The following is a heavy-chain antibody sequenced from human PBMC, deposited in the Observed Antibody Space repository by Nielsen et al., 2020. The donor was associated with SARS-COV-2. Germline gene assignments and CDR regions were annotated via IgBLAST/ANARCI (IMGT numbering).Heavy chain of an antibody. CDR2: ISPSNGNT. V-gene: IGHV1-18*04. D-gene: IGHD2-15*01. J-gene: IGHJ4*02. CDR3: ARDCSGGPCYATY. CDR1: GYTFTSND. Sequence: ASVKVSCKASGYTFTSNDITWVRQAPGQGLEWMGRISPSNGNTKYAQRFQGRVTMTTDTSTRTAYMELRSLTSDDTAVYYCARDCSGGPCYATYWGQGTLVTVST.